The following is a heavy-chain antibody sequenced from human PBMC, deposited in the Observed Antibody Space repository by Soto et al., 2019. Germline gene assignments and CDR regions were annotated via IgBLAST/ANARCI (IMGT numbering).Heavy chain of an antibody. Sequence: GGSLRLSCAASGFSFSSYSFTWVRQAPGKGLEWVAGISIGGDKTWHADSVKGRFTISRDNSKNTVYLQMKSLRVDDTAVYYCAKSLRGYSYGFDYWGQGTLVTVSS. CDR3: AKSLRGYSYGFDY. V-gene: IGHV3-23*01. J-gene: IGHJ4*02. D-gene: IGHD5-18*01. CDR2: ISIGGDKT. CDR1: GFSFSSYS.